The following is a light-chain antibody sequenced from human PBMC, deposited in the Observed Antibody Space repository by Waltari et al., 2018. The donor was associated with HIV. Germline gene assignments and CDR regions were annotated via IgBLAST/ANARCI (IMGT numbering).Light chain of an antibody. Sequence: QSVLTQPPSASGTPGQRVTISCSGSSSNIGGNTVNWFQQLPGTAPKLLIYTNKHRPSGGPCRFAVSKSGTSGSLAISGLQSEEEADYYCAAWDDSLNGVVFGGGTKLTVL. CDR1: SSNIGGNT. J-gene: IGLJ2*01. CDR2: TNK. CDR3: AAWDDSLNGVV. V-gene: IGLV1-44*01.